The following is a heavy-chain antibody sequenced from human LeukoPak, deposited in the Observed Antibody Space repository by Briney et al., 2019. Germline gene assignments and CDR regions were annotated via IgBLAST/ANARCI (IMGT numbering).Heavy chain of an antibody. CDR3: ARDRSQGYFDWLLSNTNAFDI. Sequence: ASVKVSCKASGYTFTSYGISWVRQAPGQGLEWMGWISAYNGNTNYAQKFQGRVTMTTDTSTSTTYMELRSLRSDDTAVYYCARDRSQGYFDWLLSNTNAFDIWGQGTMVTVSS. CDR1: GYTFTSYG. D-gene: IGHD3-9*01. J-gene: IGHJ3*02. V-gene: IGHV1-18*01. CDR2: ISAYNGNT.